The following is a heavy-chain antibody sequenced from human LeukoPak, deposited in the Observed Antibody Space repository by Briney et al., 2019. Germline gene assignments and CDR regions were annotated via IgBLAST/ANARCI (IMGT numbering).Heavy chain of an antibody. Sequence: PGGSLRLSCAASGFTFSSYSMNWVRQAPGKGLEWVPYISSSSSTIYYADSVKGRFTISRDNAKNSLYLQMNSLRAEDTAVYYCARVPLGSSSWYEKNYWGQGTLVTVSS. D-gene: IGHD6-13*01. CDR1: GFTFSSYS. CDR3: ARVPLGSSSWYEKNY. J-gene: IGHJ4*02. V-gene: IGHV3-48*01. CDR2: ISSSSSTI.